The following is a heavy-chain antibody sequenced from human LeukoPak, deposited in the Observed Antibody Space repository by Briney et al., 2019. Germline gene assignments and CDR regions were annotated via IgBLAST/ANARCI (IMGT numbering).Heavy chain of an antibody. CDR2: IYPRDGST. J-gene: IGHJ4*02. CDR1: GYSFTSNY. Sequence: ASVKVSCKASGYSFTSNYIHWVRQAPGQGLEWMGMIYPRDGSTSYAQKFQGRVTVTGDTSTSTVHMELSGLRSEDTAVYHCARDQEAFDYWGQGTLVTVSS. CDR3: ARDQEAFDY. V-gene: IGHV1-46*01.